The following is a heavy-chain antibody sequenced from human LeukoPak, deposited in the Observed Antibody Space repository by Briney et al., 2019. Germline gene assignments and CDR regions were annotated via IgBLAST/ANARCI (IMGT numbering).Heavy chain of an antibody. Sequence: SETLSLTCAVYGGSFSGYYWSWIRQPPGKGLECIGEINHSGGTNYNPSLKSRVTISVDTSKNQFSLKLSSVTAADTAVYYCASRANGYSSGWTRHWGQGTTVTVSS. V-gene: IGHV4-34*01. D-gene: IGHD6-19*01. CDR3: ASRANGYSSGWTRH. J-gene: IGHJ3*01. CDR1: GGSFSGYY. CDR2: INHSGGT.